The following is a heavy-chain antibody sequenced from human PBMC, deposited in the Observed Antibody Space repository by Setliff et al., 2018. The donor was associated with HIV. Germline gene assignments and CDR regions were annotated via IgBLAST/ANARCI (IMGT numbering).Heavy chain of an antibody. CDR3: ARNSPRMSGGVIITGYQYYDYMDV. CDR1: GFTFSSNS. V-gene: IGHV3-48*01. J-gene: IGHJ6*03. Sequence: CAASGFTFSSNSMNWVRQAPGKGLEWVSYISSSSGTIYYADSVKGRFSISRDNAKNSLYMELRSLTSDDTAVYYCARNSPRMSGGVIITGYQYYDYMDVWGKGTTVTVSS. CDR2: ISSSSGTI. D-gene: IGHD3-10*01.